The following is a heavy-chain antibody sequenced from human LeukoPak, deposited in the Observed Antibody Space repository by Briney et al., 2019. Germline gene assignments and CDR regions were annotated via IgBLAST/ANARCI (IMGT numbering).Heavy chain of an antibody. CDR1: GGTFSSYA. D-gene: IGHD5-12*01. J-gene: IGHJ5*02. CDR2: IIPIFGTA. Sequence: ASVKVSCKASGGTFSSYAMIWVRQAPGQGLEWMGGIIPIFGTANYAQKFQGRVTITTDESTSTAYMELSSLRSEDTAVYYCARVVGGWLRSSLASQFDPWGQGTLVTVSS. CDR3: ARVVGGWLRSSLASQFDP. V-gene: IGHV1-69*05.